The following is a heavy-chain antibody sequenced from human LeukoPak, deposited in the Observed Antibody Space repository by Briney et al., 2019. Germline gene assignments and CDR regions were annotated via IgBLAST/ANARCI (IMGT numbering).Heavy chain of an antibody. CDR1: GGSISSGGYY. V-gene: IGHV4-61*08. J-gene: IGHJ4*02. CDR3: ARGGSNWGYYFDY. CDR2: IYKSGST. Sequence: PSQTLSLTCTVSGGSISSGGYYWSWIRQPPGTGLEWIGHIYKSGSTNYNVSLKSRVTMSVDTSKNQFSLKLSSVTAADTAVYYCARGGSNWGYYFDYWGQGTLVTVSS. D-gene: IGHD7-27*01.